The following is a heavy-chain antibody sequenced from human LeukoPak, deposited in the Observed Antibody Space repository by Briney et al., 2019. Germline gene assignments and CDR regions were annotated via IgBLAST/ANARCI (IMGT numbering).Heavy chain of an antibody. CDR2: IRYDGSNK. Sequence: PGGSLRLSCAASGFTFSSYGMHWVRQAPGKGLEWVAFIRYDGSNKYYADSVKGRFTISRDNSKNTLYLQMNSLRAEDTAVYYCALGRRYSLPPSYFDYWGQGTLVTVSS. V-gene: IGHV3-30*02. CDR1: GFTFSSYG. CDR3: ALGRRYSLPPSYFDY. D-gene: IGHD3-9*01. J-gene: IGHJ4*02.